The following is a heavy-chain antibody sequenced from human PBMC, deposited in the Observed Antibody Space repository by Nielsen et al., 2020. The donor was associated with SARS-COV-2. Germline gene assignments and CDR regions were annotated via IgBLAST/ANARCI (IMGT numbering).Heavy chain of an antibody. V-gene: IGHV3-23*01. CDR1: GFTFSSYA. CDR2: ISSSGGST. Sequence: GESLKISCAASGFTFSSYAMSWVRQAPGKGLEWVSAISSSGGSTYYAESVKGRFTISRDNSKNTLYLQMNSLRAEDTAVYYCARDYGDFRDYYYGMDVWGQGTTVTVSS. CDR3: ARDYGDFRDYYYGMDV. J-gene: IGHJ6*02. D-gene: IGHD4-17*01.